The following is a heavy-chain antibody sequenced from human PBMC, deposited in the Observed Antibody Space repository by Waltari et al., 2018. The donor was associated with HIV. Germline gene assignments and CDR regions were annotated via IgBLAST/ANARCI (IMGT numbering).Heavy chain of an antibody. CDR2: INHSGST. CDR3: ARGQGGFGESDY. Sequence: QVQLQQWGAGLLKPSETLSLTCAVYGGSFIGYYWSWIRQPPGKGREWIGEINHSGSTNYNPSLKSRFTISVDTSKNQFSLKLSSVTAADTAMYYCARGQGGFGESDYWGQGTLVTVSS. V-gene: IGHV4-34*01. J-gene: IGHJ4*02. CDR1: GGSFIGYY. D-gene: IGHD3-10*01.